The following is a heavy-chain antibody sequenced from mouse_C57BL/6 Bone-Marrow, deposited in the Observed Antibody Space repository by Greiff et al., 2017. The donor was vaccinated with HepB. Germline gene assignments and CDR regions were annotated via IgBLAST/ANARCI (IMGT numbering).Heavy chain of an antibody. J-gene: IGHJ3*01. Sequence: QVQLKESGPGLVQPSQSLSITCTVSGFSLTSYGVHWVRQSPGKGLEWLGVIWSGGSTDYNAAFISRLSISKDNSKSQVFFKMNSLQADDTAIYYCAILWYPSWFAYWGQGTLVTVSA. CDR3: AILWYPSWFAY. V-gene: IGHV2-2*01. CDR2: IWSGGST. D-gene: IGHD2-1*01. CDR1: GFSLTSYG.